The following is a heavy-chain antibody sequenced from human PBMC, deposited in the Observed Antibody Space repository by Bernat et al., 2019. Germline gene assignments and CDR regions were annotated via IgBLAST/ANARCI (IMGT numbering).Heavy chain of an antibody. CDR1: GGSFSGYY. Sequence: QVQLQQWGAGLLKPSETLSLTCAVYGGSFSGYYWSWIRQPPGKGLEWIGEINHSGSTNYNPSLKSRVTISVDTSKNQLSLKLSSVTAADTAVYYCASYYGSGDDYWGQGTLVTVSS. CDR2: INHSGST. CDR3: ASYYGSGDDY. J-gene: IGHJ4*02. D-gene: IGHD3-10*01. V-gene: IGHV4-34*01.